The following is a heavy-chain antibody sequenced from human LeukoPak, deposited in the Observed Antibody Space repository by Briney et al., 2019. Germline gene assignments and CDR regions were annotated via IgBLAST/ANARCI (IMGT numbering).Heavy chain of an antibody. CDR1: GYTFTSYG. CDR3: ARDESTNCSGGSCLAAFDI. V-gene: IGHV1-18*01. CDR2: ISAYNGNT. Sequence: GASVKVSCKASGYTFTSYGISWVRQAPGQGLEWMGWISAYNGNTNYAQKLQGRVTMTTDTSTSTAYMELRSLRSDDTAVYYCARDESTNCSGGSCLAAFDIWGQGTMVTVSS. J-gene: IGHJ3*02. D-gene: IGHD2-15*01.